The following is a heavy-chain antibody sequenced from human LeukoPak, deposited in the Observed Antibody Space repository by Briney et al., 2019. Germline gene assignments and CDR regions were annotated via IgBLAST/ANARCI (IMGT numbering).Heavy chain of an antibody. Sequence: GGSLRLSCAASGFTFSSYEMNWVRQAPGKGLEWVSYISSSGSTIYYADSVKGRFTISRDNAKNSLYLQMNSLRAEGTAVYYCARDHYDILTGYFTSTYFDYWGQGTLVTVSS. D-gene: IGHD3-9*01. CDR1: GFTFSSYE. CDR3: ARDHYDILTGYFTSTYFDY. J-gene: IGHJ4*02. CDR2: ISSSGSTI. V-gene: IGHV3-48*03.